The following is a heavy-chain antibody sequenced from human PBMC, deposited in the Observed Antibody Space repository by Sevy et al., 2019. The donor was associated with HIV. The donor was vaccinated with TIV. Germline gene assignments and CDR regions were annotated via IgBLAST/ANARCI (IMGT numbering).Heavy chain of an antibody. CDR2: ISSSSSYI. CDR1: GFTFSSYS. Sequence: GGSLRLSCAASGFTFSSYSMNWVRQAPGKGLEWVSSISSSSSYIYYADSVKGGFTISRDNAKNSLYLQMNSMRAEATAVYYCARNGIVGATPSFDIWGQGTMVTVSS. D-gene: IGHD1-26*01. CDR3: ARNGIVGATPSFDI. J-gene: IGHJ3*02. V-gene: IGHV3-21*01.